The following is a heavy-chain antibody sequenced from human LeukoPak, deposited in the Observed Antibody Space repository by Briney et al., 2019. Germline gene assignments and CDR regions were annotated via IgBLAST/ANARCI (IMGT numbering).Heavy chain of an antibody. D-gene: IGHD3-10*01. CDR3: AEGGSGRMYNWFDP. CDR2: INHSGST. Sequence: KPSETLSLTCTVSGGSISSSSYYWGWIRQPPGKGLEWIGEINHSGSTNYNPSLKSRVTISVDTSKNQFSLKLSSVTAADTAVYYCAEGGSGRMYNWFDPWGQGTLVTVSS. V-gene: IGHV4-39*07. J-gene: IGHJ5*02. CDR1: GGSISSSSYY.